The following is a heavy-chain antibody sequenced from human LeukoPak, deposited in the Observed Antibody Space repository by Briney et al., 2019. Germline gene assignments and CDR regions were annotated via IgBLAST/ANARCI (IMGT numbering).Heavy chain of an antibody. Sequence: PSETLSLTCSVSGYSISSGYYWGWIRQPPGKGLEWIGSISHSGSTYYNPSLKSRVTISVDTSKNQFSLKLSSVTAADTAVYYCARDSGYYDFWSGYFLSATPGGGFDPWGQGTLDTVSS. CDR1: GYSISSGYY. CDR2: ISHSGST. CDR3: ARDSGYYDFWSGYFLSATPGGGFDP. D-gene: IGHD3-3*01. J-gene: IGHJ5*02. V-gene: IGHV4-38-2*02.